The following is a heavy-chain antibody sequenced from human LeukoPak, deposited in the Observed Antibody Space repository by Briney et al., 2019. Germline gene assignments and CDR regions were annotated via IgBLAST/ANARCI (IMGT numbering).Heavy chain of an antibody. D-gene: IGHD5-12*01. J-gene: IGHJ6*02. CDR3: ARVGSGYDRDYYYYGMDV. CDR1: GYTFTSYG. Sequence: ASVKVSCKASGYTFTSYGISWVRQAPGQGLEWMGWISAYNGNTNYAQKLQGRVTMTTDTSTSTAYMELRSLRSDDTAVYYCARVGSGYDRDYYYYGMDVWGQGTTVTVSS. CDR2: ISAYNGNT. V-gene: IGHV1-18*01.